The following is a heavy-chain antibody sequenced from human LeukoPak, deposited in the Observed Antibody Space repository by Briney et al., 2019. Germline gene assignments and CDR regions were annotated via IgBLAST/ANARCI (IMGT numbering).Heavy chain of an antibody. D-gene: IGHD2-15*01. CDR1: GFTFSSYE. CDR2: ISSSGSTI. CDR3: ARDPGYCSGGSCYSSYYFDY. V-gene: IGHV3-48*03. J-gene: IGHJ4*02. Sequence: PGGSLRLSCAASGFTFSSYEMNWVRQAPGKGLEWVSYISSSGSTIYYADSVKGRFTISRDNAKNSLYLQMNSLRAEDTAVYYCARDPGYCSGGSCYSSYYFDYWGQGTPVTVSS.